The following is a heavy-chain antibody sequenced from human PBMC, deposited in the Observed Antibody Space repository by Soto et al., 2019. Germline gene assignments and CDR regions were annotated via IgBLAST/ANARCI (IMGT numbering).Heavy chain of an antibody. CDR2: INHSGST. D-gene: IGHD1-26*01. CDR1: GGSISSGGYY. CDR3: ARVRWPGAYYYYYYGMDV. V-gene: IGHV4-39*07. J-gene: IGHJ6*01. Sequence: SETLSLTCTVSGGSISSGGYYWSWIRQPPGKGLEWIGEINHSGSTNYNPSLKSRVTISVDTSKNQFSLKLSSVTAADTAVYYCARVRWPGAYYYYYYGMDVWGQGTTVTVSS.